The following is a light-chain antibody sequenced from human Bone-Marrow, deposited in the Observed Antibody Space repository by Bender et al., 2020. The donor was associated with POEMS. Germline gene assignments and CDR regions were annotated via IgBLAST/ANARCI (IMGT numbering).Light chain of an antibody. CDR1: SSDVGAYNF. V-gene: IGLV2-14*03. CDR3: SSYTAGSKV. Sequence: QTALSQPASVSGSPGQSITISCTGTSSDVGAYNFVSWYQQHPGKAPKLILYDVTRRASGVSDRFSGSKSGNTASLTISGLQAEDEADYYCSSYTAGSKVFGTGTKVTVV. J-gene: IGLJ1*01. CDR2: DVT.